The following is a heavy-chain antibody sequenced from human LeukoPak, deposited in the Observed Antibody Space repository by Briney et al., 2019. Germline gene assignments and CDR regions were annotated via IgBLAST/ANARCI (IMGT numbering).Heavy chain of an antibody. CDR2: ISAYNGNT. J-gene: IGHJ3*02. CDR3: ARVPFGVGARNAFDI. CDR1: GYTFTSYG. Sequence: ATVKVSCKASGYTFTSYGISWVRKATGQGPKSIGWISAYNGNTNYAQKLQGRVTMTTDTSTSTAYMELRSLRSDDTAVYYCARVPFGVGARNAFDIWGQGTMVTVSS. V-gene: IGHV1-18*01. D-gene: IGHD3-3*01.